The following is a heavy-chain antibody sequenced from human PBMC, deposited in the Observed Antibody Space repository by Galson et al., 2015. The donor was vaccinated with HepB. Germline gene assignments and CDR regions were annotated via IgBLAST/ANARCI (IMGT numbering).Heavy chain of an antibody. CDR1: GYSFTSYG. CDR2: IITYNGNT. Sequence: SVKVSCKASGYSFTSYGISWVRQAPGQGLEWMGWIITYNGNTNYAQKVQGRVTMTTDTSTSTAYMELRSLRSDDTAMYYCARDKGGYSSGWMLDYWGQRTLVTVSS. J-gene: IGHJ4*02. CDR3: ARDKGGYSSGWMLDY. D-gene: IGHD2-15*01. V-gene: IGHV1-18*01.